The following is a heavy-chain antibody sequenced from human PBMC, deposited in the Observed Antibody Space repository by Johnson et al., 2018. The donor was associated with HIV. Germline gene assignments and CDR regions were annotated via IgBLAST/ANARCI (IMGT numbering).Heavy chain of an antibody. CDR2: IRYDGSNK. D-gene: IGHD1-14*01. J-gene: IGHJ3*02. CDR3: ARDQGGNHNAFDI. V-gene: IGHV3-30*02. Sequence: QVQLVESGGGLVKPGGSLRLSCAASGFTFSDYYMSWIRQAPGKGLEWVAFIRYDGSNKYYADSVKGRFTISRDNSKNTLYLQMNSLRVEDTAVYYCARDQGGNHNAFDIWGQGTMVTVSS. CDR1: GFTFSDYY.